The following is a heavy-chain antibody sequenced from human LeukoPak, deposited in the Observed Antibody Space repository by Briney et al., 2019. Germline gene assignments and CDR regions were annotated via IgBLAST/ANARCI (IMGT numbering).Heavy chain of an antibody. CDR2: ITSGDGSP. J-gene: IGHJ4*02. V-gene: IGHV3-23*01. Sequence: GGSLRLSCAASGFTFGTFAMSWVRQTPEKGLEWVSTITSGDGSPYYADSVKGRFTISRDNSNNMLYLQMNSLRAEDTAVYYCTKRGAYYVDYWGRGIPATVSS. CDR1: GFTFGTFA. CDR3: TKRGAYYVDY. D-gene: IGHD3-16*01.